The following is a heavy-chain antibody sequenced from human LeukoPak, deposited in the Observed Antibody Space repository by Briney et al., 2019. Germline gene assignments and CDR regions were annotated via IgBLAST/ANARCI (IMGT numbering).Heavy chain of an antibody. CDR1: GFTFSSYS. CDR3: ARDGYCSGGSCSASDR. Sequence: PGGSLRLSCAASGFTFSSYSMNWVRQAPGKGLEWVSSISSSSSYIYYGDSVKGRFTISRDNAKNSLYLQMNSLRAEDTAVYYCARDGYCSGGSCSASDRWGQGTLVTVSS. D-gene: IGHD2-15*01. V-gene: IGHV3-21*01. CDR2: ISSSSSYI. J-gene: IGHJ5*02.